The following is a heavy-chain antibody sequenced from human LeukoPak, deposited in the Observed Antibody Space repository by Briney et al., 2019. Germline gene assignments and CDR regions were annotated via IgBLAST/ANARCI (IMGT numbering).Heavy chain of an antibody. J-gene: IGHJ4*02. CDR2: LHPGDSDT. V-gene: IGHV5-51*01. Sequence: RGESLKISCKASGYSFTTHWIGWVRQMPGKGLEWMGILHPGDSDTRYSPSFQGQVTISADKSISTAYLQWSSLKALDTAMYYCARGDTEVAATADYWGQGTLVTVSS. CDR3: ARGDTEVAATADY. CDR1: GYSFTTHW. D-gene: IGHD6-19*01.